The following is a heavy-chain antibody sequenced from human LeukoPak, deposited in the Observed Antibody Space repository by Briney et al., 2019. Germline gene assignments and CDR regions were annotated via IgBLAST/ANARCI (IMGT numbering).Heavy chain of an antibody. Sequence: GGTLRLSCEASGFTFSSFGMHWVRQAPGRGREWVALISYDGTNKYYAGSVKGRFTISRDNSKNTLYLQMNSRTAEDTAVYYCALSGGYCSSTSCYVDDAFDIWGQGTMVTVSP. CDR1: GFTFSSFG. CDR3: ALSGGYCSSTSCYVDDAFDI. CDR2: ISYDGTNK. J-gene: IGHJ3*02. V-gene: IGHV3-30*03. D-gene: IGHD2-2*03.